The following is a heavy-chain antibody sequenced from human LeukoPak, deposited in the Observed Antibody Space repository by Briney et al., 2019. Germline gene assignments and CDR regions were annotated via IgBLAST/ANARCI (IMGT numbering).Heavy chain of an antibody. D-gene: IGHD6-19*01. V-gene: IGHV4-59*02. CDR3: ARAPEAWSSGWYGGENDYGTDV. Sequence: SESLTLSCAASGGAVSSYYMSWIRQPPGKGLEWVWDIYCSGSTNYAPSVKGRFTISVDTSKNQLSLKLSSVTAADTAVYYCARAPEAWSSGWYGGENDYGTDVGGQGTTVTVS. CDR2: IYCSGST. CDR1: GGAVSSYY. J-gene: IGHJ6*02.